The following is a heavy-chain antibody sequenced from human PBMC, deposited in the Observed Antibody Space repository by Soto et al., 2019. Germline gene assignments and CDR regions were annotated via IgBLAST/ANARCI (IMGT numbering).Heavy chain of an antibody. CDR3: ARAPPNVYGDYDNPDGMDV. Sequence: SETLSLTCTVPGGSISSGGYYWSWIRQHPGKGLEWIGYIYYSGSTYYNPSLKSRVTISVDTSKNQFSLKLSSVTAADTAVYYCARAPPNVYGDYDNPDGMDVWGQGTTVTVSS. V-gene: IGHV4-31*03. CDR1: GGSISSGGYY. CDR2: IYYSGST. J-gene: IGHJ6*02. D-gene: IGHD4-17*01.